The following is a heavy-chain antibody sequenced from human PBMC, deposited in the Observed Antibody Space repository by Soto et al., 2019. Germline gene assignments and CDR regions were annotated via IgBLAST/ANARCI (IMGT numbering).Heavy chain of an antibody. J-gene: IGHJ4*02. CDR3: ARASNKRGYSYGPDY. CDR2: IYYNGTT. CDR1: GGSISSPNFY. V-gene: IGHV4-31*03. Sequence: SATLSLTCTVSGGSISSPNFYWSWIRQHPGKGLEWIGHIYYNGTTYYNPTLKSRVSISVDTSKNQFSLKLSSVTAADTAVYYCARASNKRGYSYGPDYWGQGTLVTVSS. D-gene: IGHD5-18*01.